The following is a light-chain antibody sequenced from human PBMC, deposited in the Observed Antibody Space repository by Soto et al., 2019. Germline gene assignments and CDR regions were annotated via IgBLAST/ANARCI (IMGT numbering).Light chain of an antibody. J-gene: IGKJ1*01. CDR3: QQYNSYPWT. CDR1: QSISGW. V-gene: IGKV1-5*03. CDR2: EAS. Sequence: DIQMTQSPSTLSASVGDRVTMTCRASQSISGWLAWYQHKPGKAPKLLIYEASSLESGLPSRFSGSGSGTEFTLTIRSLQPNDFATYYCQQYNSYPWTCGQGTKVDIK.